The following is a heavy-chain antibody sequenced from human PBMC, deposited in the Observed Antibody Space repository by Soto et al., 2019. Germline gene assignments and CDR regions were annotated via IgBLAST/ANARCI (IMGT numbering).Heavy chain of an antibody. CDR2: ISSSSSYI. CDR3: ARDKDWAFDY. D-gene: IGHD3-9*01. Sequence: GGSLRLSCAASGFTFSSYSMNWVRQAPGKGLEWVSSISSSSSYIYYADSVKGRFTISRDNAKNSLFLLLNSLRAEDTAVYYCARDKDWAFDYWGQGTLVTVSS. V-gene: IGHV3-21*01. CDR1: GFTFSSYS. J-gene: IGHJ4*02.